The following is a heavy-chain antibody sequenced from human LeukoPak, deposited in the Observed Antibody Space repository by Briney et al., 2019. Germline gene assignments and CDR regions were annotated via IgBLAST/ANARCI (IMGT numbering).Heavy chain of an antibody. CDR2: IKQDGSEK. D-gene: IGHD5-24*01. CDR3: ARGGWLQLYPYYFDY. Sequence: PGGSLRLSCAASEFTFSSYSMNWVRQAPGKGLEWVANIKQDGSEKYYVDSVKGRFTISRDNAKNSLYLQMNSLRAEDTAVYYCARGGWLQLYPYYFDYWGQGTLVTVSS. J-gene: IGHJ4*02. CDR1: EFTFSSYS. V-gene: IGHV3-7*03.